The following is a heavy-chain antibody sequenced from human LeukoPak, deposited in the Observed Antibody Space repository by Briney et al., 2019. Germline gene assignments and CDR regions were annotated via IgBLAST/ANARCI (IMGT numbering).Heavy chain of an antibody. D-gene: IGHD2-2*01. Sequence: GESLKISCKGSGXSFNNYWIAWVRQMPGKGLEWMGIIYPGDSDTRYSPSLQGQVTISADRSISTAYLQWSSLKASDTAVYYCARRYCSSTSCHLDYWGQGTLVTVSS. V-gene: IGHV5-51*01. J-gene: IGHJ4*02. CDR3: ARRYCSSTSCHLDY. CDR1: GXSFNNYW. CDR2: IYPGDSDT.